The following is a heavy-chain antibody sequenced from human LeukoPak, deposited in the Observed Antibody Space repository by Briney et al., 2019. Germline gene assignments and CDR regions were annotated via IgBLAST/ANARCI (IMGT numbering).Heavy chain of an antibody. V-gene: IGHV4-38-2*02. Sequence: PSETLSLTCTVSGYSISSGYYWGWIRQPPGKGLEWIGSLYHSGSTYYNPSLKTRVTISVVTSKNQFSLKLSSVTAADTAVYYCARVRGPMVHFFDYWGQGTLVTVSS. J-gene: IGHJ4*02. CDR2: LYHSGST. D-gene: IGHD3-10*01. CDR3: ARVRGPMVHFFDY. CDR1: GYSISSGYY.